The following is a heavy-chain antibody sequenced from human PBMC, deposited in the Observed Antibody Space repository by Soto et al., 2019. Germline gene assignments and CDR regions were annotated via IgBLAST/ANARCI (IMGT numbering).Heavy chain of an antibody. D-gene: IGHD5-18*01. CDR3: AREQPYWYFDL. Sequence: HGWSMEIASAACGFSLWVYYVGWIRQAPGKGLEWVSYISSSSSYTNYAESVKGRFTISRDNAKKSLYLQMNSLRAEDTAVYYCAREQPYWYFDLWGSGTLVTGSS. CDR2: ISSSSSYT. CDR1: GFSLWVYY. V-gene: IGHV3-11*06. J-gene: IGHJ2*01.